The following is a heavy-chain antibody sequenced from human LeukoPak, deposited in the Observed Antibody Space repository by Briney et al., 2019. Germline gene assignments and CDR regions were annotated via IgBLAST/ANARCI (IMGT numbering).Heavy chain of an antibody. V-gene: IGHV3-33*01. CDR2: IWYDGSNK. Sequence: PGGSLRLSCAASGFTFSSYGMHWVRQAPGKGLEWVAVIWYDGSNKYYADSVKGRFTISRDNSKNTLYLQMNGLRAEDTAVYYCARVLARYYYDSSGYYSDAFDIWGQGTMVTVSS. CDR1: GFTFSSYG. CDR3: ARVLARYYYDSSGYYSDAFDI. J-gene: IGHJ3*02. D-gene: IGHD3-22*01.